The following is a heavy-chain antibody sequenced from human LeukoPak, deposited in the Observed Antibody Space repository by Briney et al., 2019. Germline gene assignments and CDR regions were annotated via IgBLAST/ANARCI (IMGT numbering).Heavy chain of an antibody. CDR1: GFTFSSYG. D-gene: IGHD3-10*01. J-gene: IGHJ4*02. CDR2: IRYDGSNK. Sequence: PGGSLRLSCAASGFTFSSYGMHWVRQAPGKGLEWVAFIRYDGSNKYYADSVKGRFTISRDNSKNTLYLQMNSLRAEDTAVYSCAKDYGLTMVRGVTIDYWGQGTLVTVSS. CDR3: AKDYGLTMVRGVTIDY. V-gene: IGHV3-30*02.